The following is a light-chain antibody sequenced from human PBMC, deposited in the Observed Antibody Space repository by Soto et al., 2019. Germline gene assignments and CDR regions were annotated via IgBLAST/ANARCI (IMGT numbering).Light chain of an antibody. Sequence: DIQMTQSPSAMSASVGDRVTITCRASQAISHYLAWFHQRPGKVPKRLIYGASTLESGVPSRFSGSGSGTEFTLTISSLQPDDFGTYYCLQHNTYPLSFGGGTKVE. J-gene: IGKJ4*01. CDR2: GAS. CDR3: LQHNTYPLS. V-gene: IGKV1-17*03. CDR1: QAISHY.